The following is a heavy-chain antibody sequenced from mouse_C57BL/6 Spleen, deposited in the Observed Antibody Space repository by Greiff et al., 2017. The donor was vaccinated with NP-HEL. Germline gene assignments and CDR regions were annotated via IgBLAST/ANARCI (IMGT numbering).Heavy chain of an antibody. Sequence: QVQLQQSGAELAKPGASVKLSCKASGYTFTSYWMHWVKPRPGQGLEWIGYLNPSSGYTKYNQTFKDKATLTADKSSSTAYMQRSSLTYEDSAVYYCARSITTVVATPYYYAMDYWGQGTSVTVSS. V-gene: IGHV1-7*01. J-gene: IGHJ4*01. D-gene: IGHD1-1*01. CDR2: LNPSSGYT. CDR3: ARSITTVVATPYYYAMDY. CDR1: GYTFTSYW.